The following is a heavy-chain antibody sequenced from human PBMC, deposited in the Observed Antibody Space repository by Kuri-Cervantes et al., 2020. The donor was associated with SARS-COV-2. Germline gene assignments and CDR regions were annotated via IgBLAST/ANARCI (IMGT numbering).Heavy chain of an antibody. Sequence: GESLKTSFAAFGFHFSSYGMQWVRQAPGKGLEWVAVISYDGSNKYYAHSVQGRFTISRDNSKNTLYLQMNSLRAEDTDVYYCAKDRIGVVGVEYYYGMDVWGQGTTVTVSS. D-gene: IGHD3-3*01. CDR3: AKDRIGVVGVEYYYGMDV. J-gene: IGHJ6*02. CDR2: ISYDGSNK. V-gene: IGHV3-30*18. CDR1: GFHFSSYG.